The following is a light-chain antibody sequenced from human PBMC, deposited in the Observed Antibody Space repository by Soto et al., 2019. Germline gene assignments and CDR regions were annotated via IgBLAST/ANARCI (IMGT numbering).Light chain of an antibody. V-gene: IGKV3-11*01. CDR1: QSVSSY. CDR3: QQRSKWPPYT. Sequence: EIVLTQSPATLSLSPGERATLSCRASQSVSSYLAWYQQKPGQAPRLLIYDASNRATGIPARFSGSGSGTDFTLTISSLVPEDFAVYYCQQRSKWPPYTFGQGTKLEIK. CDR2: DAS. J-gene: IGKJ2*01.